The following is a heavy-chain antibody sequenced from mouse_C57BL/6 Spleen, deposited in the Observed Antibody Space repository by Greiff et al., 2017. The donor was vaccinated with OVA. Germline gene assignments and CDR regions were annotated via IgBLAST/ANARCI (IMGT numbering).Heavy chain of an antibody. D-gene: IGHD1-1*01. CDR2: IDPSDSYT. CDR1: GYTFTSYW. J-gene: IGHJ4*01. Sequence: QVQLKQPGAELVKPGASVKLSCKASGYTFTSYWMQWVKQRPGQGLEWIGEIDPSDSYTNYNQKFKGKATLTVDTSSSTAYMQLSSLTSEDSAVYYCASIRAMDYWGQGTSVTVSS. CDR3: ASIRAMDY. V-gene: IGHV1-50*01.